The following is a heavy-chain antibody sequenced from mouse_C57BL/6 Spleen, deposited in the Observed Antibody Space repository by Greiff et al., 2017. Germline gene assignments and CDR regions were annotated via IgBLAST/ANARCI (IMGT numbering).Heavy chain of an antibody. CDR1: GYSITSGYY. Sequence: EVQLQESGPGLVKPSQSLSLTCSVTGYSITSGYYWNWIRQLPGNKLEWMGYISYDGSNNYNPTLKNRISITRDTSNNQSFLTLNSVTTEDTATYYCAMYDYDVYYFDYWGQGTTLTVSS. J-gene: IGHJ2*01. V-gene: IGHV3-6*01. D-gene: IGHD2-4*01. CDR3: AMYDYDVYYFDY. CDR2: ISYDGSN.